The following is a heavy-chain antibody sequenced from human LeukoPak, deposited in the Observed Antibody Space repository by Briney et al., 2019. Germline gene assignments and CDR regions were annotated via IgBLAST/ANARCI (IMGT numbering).Heavy chain of an antibody. CDR3: ARAGRRVGAPDSAY. CDR2: ISSSSSYI. V-gene: IGHV3-11*06. J-gene: IGHJ4*02. D-gene: IGHD1-26*01. CDR1: GFTFSDYY. Sequence: GGSLRLSCAASGFTFSDYYMSWIRQAPGKGLEWVSSISSSSSYIYYADSVKGRFTISRDNAKNSLYLQMNSLRAEDTAVYYCARAGRRVGAPDSAYWGQGTLVTVSS.